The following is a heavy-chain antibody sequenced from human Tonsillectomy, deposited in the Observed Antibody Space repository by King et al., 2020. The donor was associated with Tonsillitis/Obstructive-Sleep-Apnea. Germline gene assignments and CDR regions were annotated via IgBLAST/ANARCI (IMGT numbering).Heavy chain of an antibody. CDR3: ARSVFMDV. CDR2: ISGSGGST. V-gene: IGHV3-11*05. CDR1: GFIFTDYY. Sequence: VQLVESGGGLVKPGGSLRLSCSASGFIFTDYYMNWVRQAPGKGLEWVSYISGSGGSTNYADSVQGRFTISRDNTNGSLYLQMSSLRADDTAVYYCARSVFMDVWGKGTTVTVSS. J-gene: IGHJ6*03.